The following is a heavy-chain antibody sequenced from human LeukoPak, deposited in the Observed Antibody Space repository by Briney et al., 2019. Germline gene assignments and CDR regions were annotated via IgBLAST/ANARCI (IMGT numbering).Heavy chain of an antibody. V-gene: IGHV1-69*06. Sequence: GASVKVSCKASGGTFSSYAISWVRQAPGQGLEWMGGIIPIFGTANYAQKFQGRVTITADKSTSTAYMELSSLRSEDTAVYYCARAGGLQGGYYYYYGMDVWGKGTTVTASS. CDR1: GGTFSSYA. CDR2: IIPIFGTA. CDR3: ARAGGLQGGYYYYYGMDV. D-gene: IGHD2-21*01. J-gene: IGHJ6*04.